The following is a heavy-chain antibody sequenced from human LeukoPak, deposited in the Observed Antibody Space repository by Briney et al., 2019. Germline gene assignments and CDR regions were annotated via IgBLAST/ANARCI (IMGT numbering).Heavy chain of an antibody. CDR2: IKEDGSAR. CDR1: GLTFSSYW. J-gene: IGHJ4*02. D-gene: IGHD5-24*01. CDR3: ARDPRDDHNSLDY. Sequence: GGSLRLSCAASGLTFSSYWMSWVRQAPGRGLEWVANIKEDGSARYYVDSVKGRFTISRDNAKNSLYLQMGSLRADDTAMYYCARDPRDDHNSLDYWGQGTQVTVSS. V-gene: IGHV3-7*03.